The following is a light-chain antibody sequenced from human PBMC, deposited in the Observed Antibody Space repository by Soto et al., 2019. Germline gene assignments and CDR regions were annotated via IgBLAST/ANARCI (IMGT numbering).Light chain of an antibody. Sequence: DIQMTQSPTSLSASVGDRVTITCRASQSISRYLKWYQQKPGKAPKLLIYGASTLQGGVPSRFSGSGSGTDFTLTINSLLPEDFASYFCHQSYSTPHTFGQGTKLETK. CDR2: GAS. V-gene: IGKV1-39*01. J-gene: IGKJ2*01. CDR3: HQSYSTPHT. CDR1: QSISRY.